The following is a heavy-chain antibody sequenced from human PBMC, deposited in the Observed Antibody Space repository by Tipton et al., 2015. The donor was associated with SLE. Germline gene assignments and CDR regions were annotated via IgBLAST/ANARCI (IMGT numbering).Heavy chain of an antibody. CDR1: GYTFTSYD. D-gene: IGHD3-22*01. Sequence: QLVQSGAEVKKPGASVKVSCKASGYTFTSYDINWVRQATGQGLEWVGWMNPNSGNTGYAQKFQGRVTMTRNTSISTAYMELSSLRSEDTAVYYCARGLGDYYDSSGRRWFDPWGQGTLVTVSS. CDR2: MNPNSGNT. J-gene: IGHJ5*02. V-gene: IGHV1-8*01. CDR3: ARGLGDYYDSSGRRWFDP.